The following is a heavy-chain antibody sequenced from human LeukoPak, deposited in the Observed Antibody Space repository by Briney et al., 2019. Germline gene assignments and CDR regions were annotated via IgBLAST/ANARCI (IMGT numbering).Heavy chain of an antibody. J-gene: IGHJ4*02. CDR2: ISVGGDTT. Sequence: HPGGSLRLSCAASGFTFSTYVMSWARQAPGKGLEWVSTISVGGDTTFYADSVRGRFTISRDNSQHTLYLQMNSLRAEDTAVYYCAKGGGGSYYDRIDFWGQGTLVTVSS. D-gene: IGHD1-26*01. CDR3: AKGGGGSYYDRIDF. CDR1: GFTFSTYV. V-gene: IGHV3-23*01.